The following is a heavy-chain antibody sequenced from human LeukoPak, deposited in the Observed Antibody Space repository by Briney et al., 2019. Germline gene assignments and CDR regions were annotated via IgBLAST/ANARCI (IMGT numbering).Heavy chain of an antibody. J-gene: IGHJ6*03. V-gene: IGHV4-61*02. D-gene: IGHD3-10*01. CDR3: ARVIAYGSGSYYNEMYYYYMDV. CDR1: GGSISSGSYY. Sequence: SETLSLTCTVSGGSISSGSYYWSWIRQPAGKGLEWIGRIYTSGSTNYNPSLKSRVTISVDTSKNQFSLKLSSVTAADTAVYYCARVIAYGSGSYYNEMYYYYMDVWGKGTTVTISS. CDR2: IYTSGST.